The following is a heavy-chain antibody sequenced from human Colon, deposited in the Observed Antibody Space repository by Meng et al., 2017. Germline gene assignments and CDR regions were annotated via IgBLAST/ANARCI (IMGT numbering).Heavy chain of an antibody. Sequence: QVQMTESGPGLVKPSGTLSLTGTVSGGSISSNNWWSWVRQSPGRGLEWIGEIYQSGSTNYSPSLKSRVTISLDKSKNQFSLKVSYMTAADTAVYFCARVPTTVDPFESWGQGTLVTVSS. CDR2: IYQSGST. CDR3: ARVPTTVDPFES. V-gene: IGHV4-4*02. CDR1: GGSISSNNW. J-gene: IGHJ4*02. D-gene: IGHD4-23*01.